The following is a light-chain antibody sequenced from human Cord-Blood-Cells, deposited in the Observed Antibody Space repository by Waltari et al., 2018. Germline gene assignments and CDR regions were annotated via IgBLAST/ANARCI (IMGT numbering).Light chain of an antibody. CDR3: RSYTSSSTYV. CDR1: SSDVGGHHY. CDR2: NVS. J-gene: IGLJ1*01. Sequence: QSALTQPASVSGSPGQSLTISCTGTSSDVGGHHYVYWYQQHPGTAPKLMIYNVSNRPSGVSSRSSASKSGNTASLTISGLQAEDDAYYYCRSYTSSSTYVFGAGTKVTVL. V-gene: IGLV2-14*01.